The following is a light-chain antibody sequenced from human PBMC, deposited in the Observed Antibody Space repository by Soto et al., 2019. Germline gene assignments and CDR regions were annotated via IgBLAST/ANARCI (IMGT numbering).Light chain of an antibody. V-gene: IGLV2-14*01. CDR3: ASFRSGTILV. J-gene: IGLJ1*01. CDR2: EVN. Sequence: ALTQPASVSGSPGQSVTISCTGPRSDIGDSNFISWYQQSPGKAPRLLIYEVNNRPSGVSRRFSGSKAGNTASLTISGLLEDDEADYFCASFRSGTILVFGSGTKVTVL. CDR1: RSDIGDSNF.